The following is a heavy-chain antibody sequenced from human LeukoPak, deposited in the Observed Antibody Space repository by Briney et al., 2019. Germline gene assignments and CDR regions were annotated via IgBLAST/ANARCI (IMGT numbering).Heavy chain of an antibody. Sequence: GGSLRLSCAASGFTFSSYAMHWVRQAPGKGLEWVAVISYDGSNKYYADSVKGRFTISRDNSKNTLYLQMNSLRAEDTAVYYCARDPLYYYGSSGYYSFDYWGQGTLVTVSS. CDR3: ARDPLYYYGSSGYYSFDY. CDR1: GFTFSSYA. D-gene: IGHD3-22*01. CDR2: ISYDGSNK. V-gene: IGHV3-30-3*01. J-gene: IGHJ4*02.